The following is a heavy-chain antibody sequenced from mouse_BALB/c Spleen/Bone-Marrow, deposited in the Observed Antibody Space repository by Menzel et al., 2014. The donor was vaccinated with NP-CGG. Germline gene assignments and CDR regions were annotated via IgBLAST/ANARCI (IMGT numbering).Heavy chain of an antibody. J-gene: IGHJ2*01. CDR2: VNPNIGGT. CDR3: ARGRWYY. Sequence: EVQLQESGPELVMPGASVKISCKTSGYTFTDYTLHWVKQSHGKSLEWIGGVNPNIGGTSYNQKFKDKASLTVNKSSTTAYMELRSLTSEDSAVYYCARGRWYYWGQGTTLTVSS. V-gene: IGHV1-22*01. CDR1: GYTFTDYT. D-gene: IGHD2-3*01.